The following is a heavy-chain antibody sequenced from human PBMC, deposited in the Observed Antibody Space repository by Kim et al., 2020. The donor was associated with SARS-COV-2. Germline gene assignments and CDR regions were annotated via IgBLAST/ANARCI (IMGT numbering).Heavy chain of an antibody. CDR1: GFTFSSYG. V-gene: IGHV3-33*01. D-gene: IGHD6-13*01. Sequence: GGSLRLSCAASGFTFSSYGMHWVRQAPGKGLEWVAVIWHDGSNKYYADSVKGRFTISRDNSKNTLYLQMNSLRAEDTAVYYCAREGAAAAGTGLDYWGQGTLVTVSS. CDR2: IWHDGSNK. J-gene: IGHJ4*02. CDR3: AREGAAAAGTGLDY.